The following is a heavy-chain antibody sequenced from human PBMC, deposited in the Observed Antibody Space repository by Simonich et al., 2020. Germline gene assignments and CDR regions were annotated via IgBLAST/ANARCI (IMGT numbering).Heavy chain of an antibody. D-gene: IGHD6-6*01. CDR1: GFTFSSYE. V-gene: IGHV3-48*03. Sequence: EVQLVESGGGLVQPGGSLRLFCAASGFTFSSYEMNWVRQAPGKGLEWVSYIRSSGSTIYYADSVKGRFTISRDNAKNSLYLQMNSLRAEDTAVYYCARDFRLQLVEIGTYYYYGMDVWGQGTTVTVSS. J-gene: IGHJ6*02. CDR2: IRSSGSTI. CDR3: ARDFRLQLVEIGTYYYYGMDV.